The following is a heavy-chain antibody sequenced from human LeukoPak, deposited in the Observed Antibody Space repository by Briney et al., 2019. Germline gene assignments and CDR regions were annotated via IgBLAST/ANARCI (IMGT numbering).Heavy chain of an antibody. CDR2: INPSGGST. CDR3: ARELGVVTPGDYYYYMDV. CDR1: GYTFTSYY. J-gene: IGHJ6*03. V-gene: IGHV1-46*01. Sequence: GASVKVSCKASGYTFTSYYMHWVRQAPGQGLEWMGIINPSGGSTSYAQKFQGRVTMTRDTSTSTVYMELSSLRSEDTAVYYCARELGVVTPGDYYYYMDVWGKGTTVTVSS. D-gene: IGHD3-3*01.